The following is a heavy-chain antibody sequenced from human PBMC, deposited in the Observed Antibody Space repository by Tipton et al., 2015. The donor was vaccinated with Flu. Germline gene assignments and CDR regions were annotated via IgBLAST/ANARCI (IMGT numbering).Heavy chain of an antibody. CDR2: INQSGTT. D-gene: IGHD3-10*01. V-gene: IGHV4-34*01. CDR1: GASFSGYY. Sequence: TLSLTCAVYGASFSGYYWGWIRQSPGKGLEWIGEINQSGTTHYNPSLKSRATVSMDTSKNWFSLRLNSVTAADTGVYYCARGSGRGSGSYYYWGQGTLVTVSS. J-gene: IGHJ4*02. CDR3: ARGSGRGSGSYYY.